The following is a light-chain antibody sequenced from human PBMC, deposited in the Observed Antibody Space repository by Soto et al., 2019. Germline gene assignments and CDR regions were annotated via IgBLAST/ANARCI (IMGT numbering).Light chain of an antibody. CDR3: VAWDDSLNGHV. CDR1: SSNMGTNT. CDR2: VND. Sequence: QSVLTQPPSASGTPGQRVTISCSGGSSNMGTNTVSWYQQVPGTAPKVLIYVNDHRPSGVPDRFSGSNSGTSASLAISGLQPEDEAEYYCVAWDDSLNGHVFGTGTKVTVL. V-gene: IGLV1-44*01. J-gene: IGLJ1*01.